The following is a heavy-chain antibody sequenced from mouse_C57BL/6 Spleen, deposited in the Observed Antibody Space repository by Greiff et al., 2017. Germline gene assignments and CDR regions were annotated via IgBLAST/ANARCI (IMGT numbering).Heavy chain of an antibody. J-gene: IGHJ2*01. CDR2: IYPGDGDT. CDR1: GYAFSSYW. Sequence: VQLQQSGAELVKPGASVKISCKASGYAFSSYWMNWVKQRPGKGLEWIGHIYPGDGDTNYNGKFKGKATLTADKSSSTAYMQLSSLTSEDSAVYFCARYYYSNYYFDYWGQGTTLTVSS. CDR3: ARYYYSNYYFDY. D-gene: IGHD2-5*01. V-gene: IGHV1-80*01.